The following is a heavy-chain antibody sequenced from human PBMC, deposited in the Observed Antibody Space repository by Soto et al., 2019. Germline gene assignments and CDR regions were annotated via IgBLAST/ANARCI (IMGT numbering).Heavy chain of an antibody. V-gene: IGHV4-34*01. CDR2: INHSGST. Sequence: QVQLQQWGAGLLKPSETLSLTCAVYGGSFSGYYWSWIRQPPGKGLEWIGEINHSGSTNYNPSLKSRVTISVETSKNQFSLKLSSVTAADPGVYYCARNGCSSTSCYGPTNWFDPWGQGTLVTVSS. CDR3: ARNGCSSTSCYGPTNWFDP. CDR1: GGSFSGYY. D-gene: IGHD2-2*01. J-gene: IGHJ5*02.